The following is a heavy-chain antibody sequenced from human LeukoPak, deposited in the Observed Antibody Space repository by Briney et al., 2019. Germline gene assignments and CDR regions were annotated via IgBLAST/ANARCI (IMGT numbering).Heavy chain of an antibody. CDR1: GGSISSGSYY. J-gene: IGHJ4*02. Sequence: SETLSLTCTVSGGSISSGSYYWNWIRQPAGKGLEWIGRIYPSGNTNYNPSLKSRVTTSVDTSKNQFSLKLSSVTAADTAVYYCARAIKEFTFGGVIVEYYFDYWGQGTLVTVSS. CDR2: IYPSGNT. V-gene: IGHV4-61*02. D-gene: IGHD3-16*02. CDR3: ARAIKEFTFGGVIVEYYFDY.